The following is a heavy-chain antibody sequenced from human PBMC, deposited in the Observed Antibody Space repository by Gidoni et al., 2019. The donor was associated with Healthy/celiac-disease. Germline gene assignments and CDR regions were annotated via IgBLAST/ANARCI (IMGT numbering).Heavy chain of an antibody. CDR2: INHSGST. Sequence: QVQLQQWGAGLLKPSETLSLTCAVYGGSFSGYYWSWIRQPPGKGLEWIGEINHSGSTNYNPSLKSRVTISVDTSKNQFSLKLSSVTAADTAVYYCASFGDCSGGSCYDAFDIWGQGTMVTVSS. CDR3: ASFGDCSGGSCYDAFDI. J-gene: IGHJ3*02. D-gene: IGHD2-15*01. CDR1: GGSFSGYY. V-gene: IGHV4-34*01.